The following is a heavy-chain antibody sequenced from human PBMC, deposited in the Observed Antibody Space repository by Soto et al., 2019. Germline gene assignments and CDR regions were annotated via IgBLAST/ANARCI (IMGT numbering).Heavy chain of an antibody. CDR1: GYTFTSYY. J-gene: IGHJ4*02. Sequence: ASVKVSCKASGYTFTSYYMHWVRQAPGQGLEWMGIINPSGGSTSYAQKFQGRVTMTRDTSTSTVYMELSSLRSEDTAVYYCASASIAVAGTQAGYYFDYWVQGTLVTVSS. CDR3: ASASIAVAGTQAGYYFDY. D-gene: IGHD6-19*01. CDR2: INPSGGST. V-gene: IGHV1-46*01.